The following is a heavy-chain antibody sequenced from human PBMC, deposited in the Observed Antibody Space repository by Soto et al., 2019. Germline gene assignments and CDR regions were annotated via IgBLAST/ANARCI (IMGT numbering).Heavy chain of an antibody. CDR3: ARGARASSVTTLSAY. Sequence: GSLRLSCAASGFTFSTYSMHWVRQAPGRGLEWVSSITPSSAFIYYADSVEGRFTISRDNSQNSLYLQMNSLRAEDTAIYYCARGARASSVTTLSAYWGQGTLVTVSS. J-gene: IGHJ4*02. CDR2: ITPSSAFI. V-gene: IGHV3-21*01. D-gene: IGHD4-17*01. CDR1: GFTFSTYS.